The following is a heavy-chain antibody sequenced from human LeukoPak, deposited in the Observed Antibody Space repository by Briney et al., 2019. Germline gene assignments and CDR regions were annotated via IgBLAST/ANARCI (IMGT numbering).Heavy chain of an antibody. Sequence: GSLRLSCAASGFTFSNAWMSWVRQAPGKGLEWVGRIKSKTDGGTTDYAAPVKGRFTISRDDSKNTLYLQMNSLKTEDTAVYYCTTESRSHSGSYFYWGQGTLVTVSS. D-gene: IGHD1-26*01. CDR2: IKSKTDGGTT. CDR1: GFTFSNAW. J-gene: IGHJ4*02. CDR3: TTESRSHSGSYFY. V-gene: IGHV3-15*01.